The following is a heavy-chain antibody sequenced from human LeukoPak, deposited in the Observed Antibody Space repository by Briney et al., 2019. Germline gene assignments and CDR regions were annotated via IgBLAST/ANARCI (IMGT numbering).Heavy chain of an antibody. CDR2: IPYDGSNK. D-gene: IGHD3-3*01. CDR1: GFTFSTYG. J-gene: IGHJ4*02. V-gene: IGHV3-30*02. Sequence: GGSLRLSCAASGFTFSTYGFHWVRQAPGKGLEWVTFIPYDGSNKYYADSVKGRFTISRDNSKNTLYLQMNSLRAEDTAIYYCARDERLLSFLKWGQGTLVTVSS. CDR3: ARDERLLSFLK.